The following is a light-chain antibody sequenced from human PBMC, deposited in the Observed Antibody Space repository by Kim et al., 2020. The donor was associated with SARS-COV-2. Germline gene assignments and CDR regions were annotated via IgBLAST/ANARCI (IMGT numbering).Light chain of an antibody. CDR1: SSNIGNTS. Sequence: GQSITISTSGSSSNIGNTSVTWYRQLPGTAPKLLLCSINQRPSGVPDRFSGSKSGTSASLAISGLQSEDEADYYCATWDDSLGGVIFGGETQLTVL. CDR3: ATWDDSLGGVI. CDR2: SIN. J-gene: IGLJ2*01. V-gene: IGLV1-44*01.